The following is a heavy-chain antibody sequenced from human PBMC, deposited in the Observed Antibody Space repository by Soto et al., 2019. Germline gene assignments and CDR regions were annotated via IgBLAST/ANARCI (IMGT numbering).Heavy chain of an antibody. CDR3: ATGRSTRFDP. D-gene: IGHD1-1*01. J-gene: IGHJ5*02. CDR2: ISFDGTAK. CDR1: GFTFNRYG. V-gene: IGHV3-30*03. Sequence: QVLLVEYGGRVVQPGRSLRLSCVASGFTFNRYGMHWVRQAPGKGLEWVVEISFDGTAKYYAESVKGRFTVSRDNGNNTLHLEMNSLGAKDTAVYFCATGRSTRFDPWGQGTLVTVSS.